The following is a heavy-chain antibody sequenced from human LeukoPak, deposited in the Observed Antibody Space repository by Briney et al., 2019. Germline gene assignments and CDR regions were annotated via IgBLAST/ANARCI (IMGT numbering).Heavy chain of an antibody. CDR3: ARSTWLLDK. V-gene: IGHV4-39*07. CDR1: GGSISSSSYY. D-gene: IGHD3-22*01. CDR2: VSYSGSP. Sequence: SETLSLTCTVSGGSISSSSYYWGWIRQPPGKGLEWIGSVSYSGSPYYNPSLKSRVTIFVDTSKNQFSLKLTSVTAADTAVYYCARSTWLLDKWGQGTLVTVSS. J-gene: IGHJ4*02.